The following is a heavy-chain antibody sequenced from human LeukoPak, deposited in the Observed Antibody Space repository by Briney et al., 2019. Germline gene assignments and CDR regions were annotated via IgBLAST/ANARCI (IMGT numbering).Heavy chain of an antibody. CDR3: ARGGAGGLPAFSF. CDR2: INHAGAT. Sequence: PSDTQSLLCSLSSGSFSGYYWTGPPHPPGEAVEWIGEINHAGATNYHPSLRSRGTISVDRSNMQFSLNLRSVTAADTAVYYCARGGAGGLPAFSFWGQGTLVTVSS. V-gene: IGHV4-34*01. CDR1: SGSFSGYY. D-gene: IGHD2-2*01. J-gene: IGHJ4*02.